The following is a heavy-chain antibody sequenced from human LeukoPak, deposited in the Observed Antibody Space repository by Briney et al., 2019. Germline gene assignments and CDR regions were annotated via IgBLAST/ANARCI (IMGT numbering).Heavy chain of an antibody. CDR3: ARVGGSYGYFFDY. Sequence: GGSLRLSCAASGFTFSTYGMHWVRQAPGKGLEWVAVIWYDGSKKYYADSVKGRFTISRDNSKNTLYLQMNSLRAEDTAVYYCARVGGSYGYFFDYWGQGTLVTVSS. CDR2: IWYDGSKK. D-gene: IGHD1-26*01. J-gene: IGHJ4*02. V-gene: IGHV3-33*08. CDR1: GFTFSTYG.